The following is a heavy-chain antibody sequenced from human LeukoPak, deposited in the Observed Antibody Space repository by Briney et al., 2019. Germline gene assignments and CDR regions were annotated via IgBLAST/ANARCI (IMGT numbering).Heavy chain of an antibody. CDR1: GGSISSYY. CDR2: IYYGGST. D-gene: IGHD1-26*01. V-gene: IGHV4-59*01. J-gene: IGHJ4*02. Sequence: SETLSLTCTVSGGSISSYYWSWIRQPPGKGLEWIGYIYYGGSTNYNPSLKSRVTISVDTSKNQFSLKLSSVTAADTAVYYCARVYPQLVFDYWGQGTLVTISS. CDR3: ARVYPQLVFDY.